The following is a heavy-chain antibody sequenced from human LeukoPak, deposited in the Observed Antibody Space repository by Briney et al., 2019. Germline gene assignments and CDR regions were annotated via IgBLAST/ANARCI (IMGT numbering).Heavy chain of an antibody. D-gene: IGHD5-24*01. CDR1: GGSISGYY. J-gene: IGHJ4*02. CDR3: ARGRDGYNYYNN. V-gene: IGHV4-59*08. CDR2: SYYSGST. Sequence: PSETLSLTCTVSGGSISGYYWSWIRQPPGKGLEWIGYSYYSGSTNYNPPLKSRVTISVDTSKNQLSLKLSSVTAADTAVYYCARGRDGYNYYNNWGQGTLVTVSS.